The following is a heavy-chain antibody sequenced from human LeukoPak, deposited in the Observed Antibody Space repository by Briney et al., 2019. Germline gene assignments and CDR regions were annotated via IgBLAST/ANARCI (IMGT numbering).Heavy chain of an antibody. V-gene: IGHV3-74*01. CDR1: GFTFSSYW. Sequence: GGSLRLSCAASGFTFSSYWMHWVRQAPGKRLVWVSRINSDGSSTSCADSVKGRFTISRDNAKNTLYLQMNSLRAEDTAVYYCARDLGGRRGFDYWGQGTLVTVSS. CDR3: ARDLGGRRGFDY. CDR2: INSDGSST. D-gene: IGHD1-14*01. J-gene: IGHJ4*02.